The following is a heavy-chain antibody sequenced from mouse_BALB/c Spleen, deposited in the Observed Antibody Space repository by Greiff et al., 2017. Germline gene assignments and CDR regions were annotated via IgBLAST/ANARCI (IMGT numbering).Heavy chain of an antibody. Sequence: EVQLQQSGPELVKPGASVKISCKASGYSFTGYYMHWVKQSHVKSLEWIGRINPYNGATSYNQNFKDKASLTVDKSSSTAYMELHSLTSEDSAVYYCARGQLTGSGDYWGQGTTLTVSS. CDR2: INPYNGAT. CDR3: ARGQLTGSGDY. CDR1: GYSFTGYY. D-gene: IGHD4-1*01. V-gene: IGHV1-26*01. J-gene: IGHJ2*01.